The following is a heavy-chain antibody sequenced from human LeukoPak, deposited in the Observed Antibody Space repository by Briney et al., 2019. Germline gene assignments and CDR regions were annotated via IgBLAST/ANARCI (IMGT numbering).Heavy chain of an antibody. J-gene: IGHJ4*02. Sequence: GASVKVSCTASGYTFTSYGISWVRQAPGQGLEWMGWISAYNGNTNYAQKLQGRVTMTTDTSTTTAYMELRSLRSDDTAVYYCARANYHGSGSYCDYWGQGTLVTVSS. V-gene: IGHV1-18*01. CDR2: ISAYNGNT. CDR1: GYTFTSYG. D-gene: IGHD3-10*01. CDR3: ARANYHGSGSYCDY.